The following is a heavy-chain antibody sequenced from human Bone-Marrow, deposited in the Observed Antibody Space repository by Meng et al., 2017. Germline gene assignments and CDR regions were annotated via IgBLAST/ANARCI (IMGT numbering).Heavy chain of an antibody. CDR1: GFTFSSYW. CDR2: IKQDGSEK. V-gene: IGHV3-7*01. J-gene: IGHJ4*02. D-gene: IGHD3-10*01. Sequence: GESLKISCAASGFTFSSYWMSWVRQAPGKGLEWVANIKQDGSEKYYVDSVKGRFTISRDNAKNSLYLQMNSLRAEDTAVYYCARDPPDYYYGSGRNDYWGQGTLVTVSS. CDR3: ARDPPDYYYGSGRNDY.